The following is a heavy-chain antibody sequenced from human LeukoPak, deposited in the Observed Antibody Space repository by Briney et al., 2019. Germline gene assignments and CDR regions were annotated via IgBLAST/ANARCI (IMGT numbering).Heavy chain of an antibody. CDR3: ARGDSRLGELSLSRSAVDY. CDR1: GYTFTSYY. V-gene: IGHV1-46*01. Sequence: EASVKVSRKASGYTFTSYYMHWVRQAPGQGLEWMGIINPSGGSTSYAQKFQGRVTMTRDTSTSTVYMELSSLRSEDTAVYYCARGDSRLGELSLSRSAVDYWGQGTLVTVSS. D-gene: IGHD3-16*02. J-gene: IGHJ4*02. CDR2: INPSGGST.